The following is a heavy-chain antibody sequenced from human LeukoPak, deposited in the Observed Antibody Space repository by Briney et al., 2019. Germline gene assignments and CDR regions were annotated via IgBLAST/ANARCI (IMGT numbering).Heavy chain of an antibody. D-gene: IGHD4-17*01. J-gene: IGHJ3*02. CDR3: ARSTYGDYYDAFDI. CDR1: GYSFTSYW. V-gene: IGHV5-51*01. Sequence: LQISCNGSGYSFTSYWIGWVRQMPGKGLEWMGIIYPGDSDTRYSPSFQGQVTISADKSISTAYLQWSSLKASDTAMYYCARSTYGDYYDAFDIWGQGTMVTVSS. CDR2: IYPGDSDT.